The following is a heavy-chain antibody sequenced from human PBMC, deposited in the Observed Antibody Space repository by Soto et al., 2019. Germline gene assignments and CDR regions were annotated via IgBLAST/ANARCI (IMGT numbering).Heavy chain of an antibody. J-gene: IGHJ6*03. CDR1: GFTFSSYA. V-gene: IGHV3-23*01. CDR3: ARDPGGDTAMYYYYMDV. Sequence: PGGSLRLSCAASGFTFSSYAMSWVRQAPGKGLEWVSAISGSSGSTYYADSVKGRLTISRDNAKNSLYLQMNSLRAEDTAVYYCARDPGGDTAMYYYYMDVWGKGTTVTVSS. CDR2: ISGSSGST. D-gene: IGHD5-18*01.